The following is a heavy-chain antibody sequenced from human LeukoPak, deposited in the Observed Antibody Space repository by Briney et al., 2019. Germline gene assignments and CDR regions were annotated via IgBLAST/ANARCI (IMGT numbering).Heavy chain of an antibody. CDR1: GGSINSYS. J-gene: IGHJ4*02. V-gene: IGHV4-4*07. D-gene: IGHD6-13*01. CDR3: ARDRYSSSWYTRRGIDY. Sequence: SETLSLTCTVSGGSINSYSWNWIRQPAGKGLEWIGRIYTSGTTNYNPSLKSRVTMSVDTSKNQFSLKLRSMTAADTAVYYCARDRYSSSWYTRRGIDYWGQGTLVTVSS. CDR2: IYTSGTT.